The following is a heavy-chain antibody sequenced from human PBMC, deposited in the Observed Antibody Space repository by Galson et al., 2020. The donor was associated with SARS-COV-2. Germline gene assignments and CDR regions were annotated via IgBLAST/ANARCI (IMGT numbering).Heavy chain of an antibody. CDR3: ARPTGGSYFDAFDI. V-gene: IGHV3-30-3*01. CDR1: GFTFSSYA. D-gene: IGHD1-26*01. J-gene: IGHJ3*02. Sequence: GESLKISCAASGFTFSSYAMHWVRQAPGKGLEWVAVISYDGSNKYYADSVKGRFTISRDNSKNTLYLQMNSLRAEDTAVYYCARPTGGSYFDAFDIWGQGTMVTVSS. CDR2: ISYDGSNK.